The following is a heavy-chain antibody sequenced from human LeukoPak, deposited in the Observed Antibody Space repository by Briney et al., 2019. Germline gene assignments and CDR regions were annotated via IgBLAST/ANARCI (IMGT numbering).Heavy chain of an antibody. CDR2: TYYRSTWHN. J-gene: IGHJ5*02. Sequence: SQTLSLTCAISGDSVSSNSVTWNWIRQSPSRGLEWLGRTYYRSTWHNDYVVSVRGRITVNPDISKNQFSLHLNSVTPEDTAVYYCARRLTQYDCFDPWGQGILVTVSS. D-gene: IGHD2-2*01. CDR3: ARRLTQYDCFDP. V-gene: IGHV6-1*01. CDR1: GDSVSSNSVT.